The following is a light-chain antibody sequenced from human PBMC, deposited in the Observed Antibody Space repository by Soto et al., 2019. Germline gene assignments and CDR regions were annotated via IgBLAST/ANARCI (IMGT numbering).Light chain of an antibody. J-gene: IGLJ2*01. CDR3: RPYTTSSMHVV. CDR1: SSDVGSYNY. V-gene: IGLV2-14*01. Sequence: QSALTQPASVSGSPGQSITISCTGTSSDVGSYNYVSWYQQYPGKAPKLMIYNVSNRPSGVSYRFPGSKSGITAFLTISGPNAEHEVDYYCRPYTTSSMHVVFGGGTQLTV. CDR2: NVS.